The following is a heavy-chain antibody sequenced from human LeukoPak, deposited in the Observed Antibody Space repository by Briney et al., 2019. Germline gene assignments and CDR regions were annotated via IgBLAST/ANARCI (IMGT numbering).Heavy chain of an antibody. D-gene: IGHD2-21*02. CDR3: ARGRYCGGDCYPNSPFDY. CDR1: GFTFSNYE. Sequence: PGGSLRLSCVASGFTFSNYEMHWVRQAPGKGLEWVSYISSSGGTIYYADSVKGRFTISRDNAKNSMYLQMNSLRAEDTAVYYCARGRYCGGDCYPNSPFDYWGQGTLVTVSS. J-gene: IGHJ4*02. V-gene: IGHV3-48*03. CDR2: ISSSGGTI.